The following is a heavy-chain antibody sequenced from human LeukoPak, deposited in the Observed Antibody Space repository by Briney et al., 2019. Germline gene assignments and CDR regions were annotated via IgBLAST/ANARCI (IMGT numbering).Heavy chain of an antibody. CDR2: IYYSGST. J-gene: IGHJ4*02. CDR3: AREHDYGRCFDY. D-gene: IGHD4-17*01. Sequence: PSETLSLTCTVSGGSISSYYWSWIRQPPGKGLEWIGYIYYSGSTNYNPSLKSRVTISVDTSKNQFSLKLSSVTAADTAVYYCAREHDYGRCFDYWGQGTLVTVSS. CDR1: GGSISSYY. V-gene: IGHV4-59*01.